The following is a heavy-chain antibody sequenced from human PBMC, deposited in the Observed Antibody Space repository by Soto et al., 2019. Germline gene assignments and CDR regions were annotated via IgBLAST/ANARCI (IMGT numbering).Heavy chain of an antibody. D-gene: IGHD1-1*01. CDR1: GASISGFY. CDR3: VRDGTKTLRDWFDP. V-gene: IGHV4-4*07. CDR2: IYATGTT. J-gene: IGHJ5*02. Sequence: SETLSLTCTVSGASISGFYWSWIRKSAGKGLEWIGRIYATGTTDYNPSLKSRVMMSVDTSKKQFSLKLRSVTAADTAVYYCVRDGTKTLRDWFDPWG.